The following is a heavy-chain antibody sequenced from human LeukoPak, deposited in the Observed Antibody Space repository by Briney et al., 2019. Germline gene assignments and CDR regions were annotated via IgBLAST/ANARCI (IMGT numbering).Heavy chain of an antibody. V-gene: IGHV3-23*01. CDR3: AKDPAARPYYFDY. CDR1: GFTFSGYA. D-gene: IGHD2-2*01. Sequence: GGSLRLSCAASGFTFSGYAMSWVRQAPGKGLEWVSAISSSGGSTYYADSVKGRFTISRDNSKNTLYLQMNSLRAEDTAVYYCAKDPAARPYYFDYWGQGTLVTVSS. J-gene: IGHJ4*02. CDR2: ISSSGGST.